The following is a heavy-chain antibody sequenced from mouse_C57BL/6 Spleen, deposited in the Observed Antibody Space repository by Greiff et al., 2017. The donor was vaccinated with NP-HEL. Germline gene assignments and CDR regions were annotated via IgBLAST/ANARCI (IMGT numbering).Heavy chain of an antibody. CDR2: ISYSGST. D-gene: IGHD1-1*01. CDR3: ARAPRDYYGSSSGNWYFDV. Sequence: EVQLVESGPGLAKPSQTLSLTCSVTGYSITSDYWNWIRKFPGNKLEYMGYISYSGSTYYNPSLKSRISITRDTSKNQYYLQLNSVTTEDTATYYCARAPRDYYGSSSGNWYFDVWGTGTTVTVSS. CDR1: GYSITSDY. V-gene: IGHV3-8*01. J-gene: IGHJ1*03.